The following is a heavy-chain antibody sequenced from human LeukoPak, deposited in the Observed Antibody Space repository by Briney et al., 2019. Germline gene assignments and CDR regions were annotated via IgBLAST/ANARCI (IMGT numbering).Heavy chain of an antibody. CDR2: IYYSGST. CDR1: GGSLSSGSYY. J-gene: IGHJ4*02. V-gene: IGHV4-39*01. CDR3: ARFVYDSSSWSYYFDY. D-gene: IGHD6-13*01. Sequence: ETLSLTCTVSGGSLSSGSYYWGWIRQPPGSGLGWIGIIYYSGSTYYNLSLKSRVTISVDTSKNQFSLKLSSVTAADTAVYYCARFVYDSSSWSYYFDYWGEGTLVTVSS.